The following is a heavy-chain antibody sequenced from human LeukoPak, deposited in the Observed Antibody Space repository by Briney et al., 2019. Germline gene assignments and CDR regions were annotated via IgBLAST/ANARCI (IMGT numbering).Heavy chain of an antibody. Sequence: GGSLRLSCAASGFTFSSYNMNWVRQVPGKGLEWVSWISGSSSKTSYADSVKGRFTISRDNAKNSVYLQMNSLRAEDTAVYYCARTNSLDYWGQGTLVTVSS. V-gene: IGHV3-48*04. CDR1: GFTFSSYN. CDR3: ARTNSLDY. J-gene: IGHJ4*02. CDR2: ISGSSSKT.